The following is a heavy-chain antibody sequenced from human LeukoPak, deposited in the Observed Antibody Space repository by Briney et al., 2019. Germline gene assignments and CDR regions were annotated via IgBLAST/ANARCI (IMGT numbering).Heavy chain of an antibody. CDR1: GGSFSGYY. V-gene: IGHV4-34*01. J-gene: IGHJ4*02. Sequence: SETLSLTCAVYGGSFSGYYWSWIRQPPGKGLEWIGEINHSGSTNYNPSLKSRVTISVDTSKNQFSLKLSSVTAADTAAYYCARANYYDSSGYYANWGQGTLVTVSS. D-gene: IGHD3-22*01. CDR2: INHSGST. CDR3: ARANYYDSSGYYAN.